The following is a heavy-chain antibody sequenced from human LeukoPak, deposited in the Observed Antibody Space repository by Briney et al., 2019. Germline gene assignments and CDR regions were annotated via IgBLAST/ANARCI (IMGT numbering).Heavy chain of an antibody. V-gene: IGHV1-2*02. CDR1: GYTFTGYY. CDR2: INPNSGGT. Sequence: ASVKVSCKASGYTFTGYYMHWVRQAPGQGLEWMGWINPNSGGTNYAQKFQGRVTMTRDTSISTAYMELSRLRSDDTAEYYCARVTRIQLWSAIRYYYYMDVWGKGTTVTISS. CDR3: ARVTRIQLWSAIRYYYYMDV. D-gene: IGHD5-18*01. J-gene: IGHJ6*03.